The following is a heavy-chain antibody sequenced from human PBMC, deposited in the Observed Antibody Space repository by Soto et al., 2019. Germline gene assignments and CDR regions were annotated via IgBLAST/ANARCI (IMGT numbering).Heavy chain of an antibody. V-gene: IGHV3-48*02. CDR2: ISSSSRTI. Sequence: GGSLRRSGAASGFTFSSYSMNWVRQAPGKGLEWVSYISSSSRTIKSADSVKGRFTISRDNAKNSLYLQMNSLRDEDTAVYYCARGGYSSSWYFLDYWGQGT. D-gene: IGHD6-13*01. J-gene: IGHJ4*02. CDR3: ARGGYSSSWYFLDY. CDR1: GFTFSSYS.